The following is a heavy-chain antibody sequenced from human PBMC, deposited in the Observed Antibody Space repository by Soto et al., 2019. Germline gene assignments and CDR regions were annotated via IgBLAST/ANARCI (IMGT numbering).Heavy chain of an antibody. CDR3: AKDSSYPGYHNPKWFDS. J-gene: IGHJ5*01. V-gene: IGHV3-23*01. D-gene: IGHD2-15*01. CDR1: GFTVSSYA. Sequence: XGSLRLSCAASGFTVSSYAVSWVRQAPGKGLEWVSAISGSGGSTYYADSVKGRFTISRDNSKNTLYLQMNSLRAEDTAVYYCAKDSSYPGYHNPKWFDSWGQGTLVTVSS. CDR2: ISGSGGST.